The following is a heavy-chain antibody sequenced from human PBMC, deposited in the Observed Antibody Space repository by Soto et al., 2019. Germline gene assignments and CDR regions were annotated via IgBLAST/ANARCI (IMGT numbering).Heavy chain of an antibody. CDR2: IYYSGST. D-gene: IGHD2-2*01. Sequence: QVQLQESGPGLVKPSETLSLTCTVSGGSVSSGSYYWSWIRQPPGKGLEWIGYIYYSGSTNYNPSLKSRVTISVDTSKNQFSLTLSSVTAADTAVYYCARGDIVVVPAAMVPYYYYGMDVWGQGTTVTVSS. CDR3: ARGDIVVVPAAMVPYYYYGMDV. CDR1: GGSVSSGSYY. J-gene: IGHJ6*02. V-gene: IGHV4-61*01.